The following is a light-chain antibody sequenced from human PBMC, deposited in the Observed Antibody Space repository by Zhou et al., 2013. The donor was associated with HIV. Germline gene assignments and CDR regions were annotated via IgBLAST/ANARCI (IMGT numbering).Light chain of an antibody. CDR3: QQNYRSSVT. CDR1: QSIGNY. V-gene: IGKV1-39*01. CDR2: AAS. J-gene: IGKJ5*01. Sequence: DIQMTQSPSSLSASVGDRVSITCRASQSIGNYLNWFQQRPGKAPKLLIYAASSLQSGVPSRFSGSGFGTDFTLTITSLQPEDFAVYSCQQNYRSSVTFGQGTRLEIK.